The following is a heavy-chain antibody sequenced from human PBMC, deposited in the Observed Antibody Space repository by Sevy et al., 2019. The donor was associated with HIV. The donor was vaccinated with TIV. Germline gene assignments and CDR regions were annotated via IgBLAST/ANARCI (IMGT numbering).Heavy chain of an antibody. V-gene: IGHV4-61*01. Sequence: SETLSLTCTVSGGSVSSGSYYWSWIRQPPGKGLEWIGYIYYSGSTNYNPSLKSRVTISVDTSKNQFSLKLSSVTAADTAVYYRARDGATTLDYWGQGTLVTVSS. D-gene: IGHD1-26*01. CDR3: ARDGATTLDY. CDR2: IYYSGST. CDR1: GGSVSSGSYY. J-gene: IGHJ4*02.